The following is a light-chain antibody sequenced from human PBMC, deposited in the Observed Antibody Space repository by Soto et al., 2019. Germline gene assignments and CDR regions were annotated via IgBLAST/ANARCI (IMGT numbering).Light chain of an antibody. CDR2: KVS. J-gene: IGKJ1*01. Sequence: DVVMTQSPLSLPVTLGQPASISCRSSQSLIHSDGDTYLNWFQQRPGQSPRRLIYKVSDRDSGGPDRFGGGGSGTDFTLKISRVEAEDVGVYYCMQGTHWPWTFGQGTEVEIK. CDR1: QSLIHSDGDTY. V-gene: IGKV2-30*02. CDR3: MQGTHWPWT.